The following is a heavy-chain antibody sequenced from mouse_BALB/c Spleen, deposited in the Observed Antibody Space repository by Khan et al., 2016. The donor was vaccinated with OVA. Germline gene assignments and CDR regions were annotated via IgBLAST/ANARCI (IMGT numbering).Heavy chain of an antibody. CDR2: VNPNNGGP. D-gene: IGHD2-14*01. J-gene: IGHJ3*01. CDR3: ARGYDFFAY. CDR1: GYTFTSYY. Sequence: EVQLKQSGPDLVKPGASVKISCKASGYTFTSYYMNWVKQTHGKSLECIGRVNPNNGGPSYNQKFKGQAILTVDNSSSTAYMELSSLTSEDSAVYYCARGYDFFAYWGQGTLVTVSA. V-gene: IGHV1-26*01.